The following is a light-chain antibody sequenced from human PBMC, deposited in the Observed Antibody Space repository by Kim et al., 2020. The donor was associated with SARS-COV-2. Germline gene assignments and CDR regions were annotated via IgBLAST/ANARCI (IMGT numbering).Light chain of an antibody. V-gene: IGLV4-69*01. CDR1: SGHSSYA. J-gene: IGLJ3*02. CDR3: QTWGTGIRV. CDR2: VNSDGSH. Sequence: QPVLTLSPSASASLGASVKLTCTLNSGHSSYAIAWHQQQPEKGPRYLMKVNSDGSHSKGDGIPDRFSGSSSGAERYLTISSLQSEDEADYYCQTWGTGIRVFGGGTKLTVL.